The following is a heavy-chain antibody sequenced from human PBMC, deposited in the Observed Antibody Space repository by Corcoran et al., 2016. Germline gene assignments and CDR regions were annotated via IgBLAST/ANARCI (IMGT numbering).Heavy chain of an antibody. D-gene: IGHD3-10*01. J-gene: IGHJ4*02. CDR1: GDSVPINIAA. CDR3: ARDMAHFDF. CDR2: TYYRSKWYN. V-gene: IGHV6-1*01. Sequence: QVQLQKTGPRQVKPSQTLSLTCVISGDSVPINIAAWNWIRQPPSRGREWLGRTYYRSKWYNEYAVSVKSRITINPDTSKNQFPLQLNSVTPEDMAVYFCARDMAHFDFWGQGTRVTVSS.